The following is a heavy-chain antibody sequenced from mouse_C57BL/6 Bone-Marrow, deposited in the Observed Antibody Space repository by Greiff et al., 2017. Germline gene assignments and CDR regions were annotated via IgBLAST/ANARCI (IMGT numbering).Heavy chain of an antibody. J-gene: IGHJ2*01. CDR1: GFSLTSYA. CDR3: ARINYGSSYDDY. D-gene: IGHD1-1*01. V-gene: IGHV2-9-1*01. CDR2: IWTGGGI. Sequence: QVQLQQSGPGLVAPSQSLSITCTVSGFSLTSYAISWVRQPPGKGLEWLGVIWTGGGINYNSALKSRLSISKDNSKSQVLLKMIRLQTDNTARYYCARINYGSSYDDYWGQGTTLTVSS.